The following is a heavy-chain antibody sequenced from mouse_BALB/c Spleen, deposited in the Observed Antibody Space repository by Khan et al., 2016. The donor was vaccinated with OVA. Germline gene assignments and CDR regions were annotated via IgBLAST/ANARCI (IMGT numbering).Heavy chain of an antibody. CDR2: INTETGEP. CDR3: ARRDYGYNWFAY. D-gene: IGHD2-2*01. V-gene: IGHV9-2-1*01. J-gene: IGHJ3*01. Sequence: QIQLVQSGPELKKPGETVKISCKASGHTFTDYSMPWVKQAPGKGLKWMGWINTETGEPTYADDFKGRFAFSLETSASTAFLQINNRKNEDTDTYFCARRDYGYNWFAYWGQGTLVTVSA. CDR1: GHTFTDYS.